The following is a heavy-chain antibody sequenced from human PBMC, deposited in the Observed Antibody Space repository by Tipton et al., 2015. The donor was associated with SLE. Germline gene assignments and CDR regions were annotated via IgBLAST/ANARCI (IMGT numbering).Heavy chain of an antibody. CDR3: ARESYGSGDYFDY. CDR2: ISYDGSNK. Sequence: SLRLSCAASGFTFSSYSMNWVRQAPGKGLEWVAVISYDGSNKYYADSVKGRFTISRDNSKNTLYLQMNSLRAGDTAVYYCARESYGSGDYFDYWGQGTLVTVSS. V-gene: IGHV3-30*03. D-gene: IGHD3-10*01. J-gene: IGHJ4*02. CDR1: GFTFSSYS.